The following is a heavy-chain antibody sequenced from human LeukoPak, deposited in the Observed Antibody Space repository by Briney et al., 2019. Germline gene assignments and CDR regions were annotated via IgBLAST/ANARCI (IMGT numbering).Heavy chain of an antibody. D-gene: IGHD2-2*01. V-gene: IGHV3-23*01. CDR2: ITASGSST. Sequence: GGSLRPSCAASGFTFSSYGMSWVRQAPGKGLEWVSGITASGSSTYYADSVKGRFTISRDNSKNTLYLQMNSLRVEDAAAYYCAKPVVPAARLFDFWGQGTLVTVSS. J-gene: IGHJ4*02. CDR1: GFTFSSYG. CDR3: AKPVVPAARLFDF.